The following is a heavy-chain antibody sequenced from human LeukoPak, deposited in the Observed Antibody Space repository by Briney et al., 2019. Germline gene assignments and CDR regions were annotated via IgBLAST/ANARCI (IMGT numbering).Heavy chain of an antibody. CDR3: ARELNGYGYYFFDY. CDR2: ISSSTNTI. J-gene: IGHJ4*02. CDR1: GFPFTLYN. Sequence: GGSLRLSCEVSGFPFTLYNMNWVRQAPGKGLESLSYISSSTNTIYYADSVKGRFTISRDNAKNSLYLQMNGLGAEDTAVYYCARELNGYGYYFFDYWGPGTLVTVSS. V-gene: IGHV3-48*04. D-gene: IGHD3-16*01.